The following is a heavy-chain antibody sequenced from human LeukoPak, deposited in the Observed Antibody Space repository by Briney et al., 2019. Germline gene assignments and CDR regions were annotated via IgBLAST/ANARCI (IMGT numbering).Heavy chain of an antibody. Sequence: GGSLRLSCAASGFTFTSYEMNWVRQAPGKGLEWVSHISSSGKTIYYADSVKGRFTISRDNAKNSLYLQMNSLRAEDTAVYYCVRITVVPDYWGQGTLVTVSS. CDR1: GFTFTSYE. V-gene: IGHV3-48*03. CDR2: ISSSGKTI. D-gene: IGHD4-23*01. CDR3: VRITVVPDY. J-gene: IGHJ4*02.